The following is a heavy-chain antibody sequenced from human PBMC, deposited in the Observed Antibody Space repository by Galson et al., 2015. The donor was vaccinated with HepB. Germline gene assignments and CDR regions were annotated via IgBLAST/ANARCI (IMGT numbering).Heavy chain of an antibody. CDR2: IKQDGSEK. J-gene: IGHJ6*02. Sequence: SLRLSCAASGFTFSSYWMSWVRQAPGKGLEWVANIKQDGSEKYYVDSVKGRFTISRDNAKNSLYLQMNSLRAEDTAVYYCARGSVYTDTFGLPFMDVWGQGTTVTVSS. D-gene: IGHD2-2*02. CDR3: ARGSVYTDTFGLPFMDV. V-gene: IGHV3-7*03. CDR1: GFTFSSYW.